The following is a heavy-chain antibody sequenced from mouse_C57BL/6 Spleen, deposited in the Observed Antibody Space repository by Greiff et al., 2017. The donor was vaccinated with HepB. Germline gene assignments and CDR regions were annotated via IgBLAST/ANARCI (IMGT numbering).Heavy chain of an antibody. CDR2: ISDGGSYT. CDR3: ARDLLWLRRGYYFDY. J-gene: IGHJ2*01. V-gene: IGHV5-4*01. Sequence: EVQLQESGGGLVKPGGSLKLSCAASGFTFSSYAMSWVRQTPEKRLEWVATISDGGSYTYYPDNVKGRFTISRDNAKNNLYLQMSHLKSEDTAMYYCARDLLWLRRGYYFDYWGQGTTLTVSS. CDR1: GFTFSSYA. D-gene: IGHD2-2*01.